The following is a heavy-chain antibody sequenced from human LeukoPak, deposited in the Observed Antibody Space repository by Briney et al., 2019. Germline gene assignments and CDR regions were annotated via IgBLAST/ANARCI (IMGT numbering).Heavy chain of an antibody. Sequence: SETLSLTCTVSGGSISSYYWSWIRQPPGKGLEWIGYIYYSGSTNYNPSLKSRVTISVDTSKNQFSLKLSSVTAAVTAVYYCAREVEDWYFDLWGRGTLVTVSS. V-gene: IGHV4-59*01. CDR3: AREVEDWYFDL. CDR2: IYYSGST. J-gene: IGHJ2*01. CDR1: GGSISSYY.